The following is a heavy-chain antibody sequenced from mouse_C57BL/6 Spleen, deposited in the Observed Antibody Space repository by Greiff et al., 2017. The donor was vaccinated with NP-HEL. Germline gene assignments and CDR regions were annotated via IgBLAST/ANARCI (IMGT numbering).Heavy chain of an antibody. Sequence: VQLQQSGAELARPGASVKLSCKASGYTFTSYGISWVKQRTGQGLEWIGEIYPRSGNTYYNEKFKGKATLTADKSSSTAYMELRSLTSEDSAVYFCARGIYYGNYEGGYYFDYWGQGTTLTVSS. CDR3: ARGIYYGNYEGGYYFDY. J-gene: IGHJ2*01. CDR2: IYPRSGNT. CDR1: GYTFTSYG. V-gene: IGHV1-81*01. D-gene: IGHD2-1*01.